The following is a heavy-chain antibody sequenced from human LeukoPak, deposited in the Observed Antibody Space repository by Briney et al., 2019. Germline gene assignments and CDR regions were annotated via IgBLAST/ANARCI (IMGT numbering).Heavy chain of an antibody. V-gene: IGHV4-4*07. Sequence: SETLSLTCSISGGTFSSNYWGWIRQPAGKGLEWIGQIYSSGNANCNPSLKSRVTISVDKSKNQFFLNLRSVTAADTAVYYCARTLTDFWSAYGHWGQGTLVSVSS. J-gene: IGHJ4*02. CDR3: ARTLTDFWSAYGH. CDR1: GGTFSSNY. CDR2: IYSSGNA. D-gene: IGHD3-3*01.